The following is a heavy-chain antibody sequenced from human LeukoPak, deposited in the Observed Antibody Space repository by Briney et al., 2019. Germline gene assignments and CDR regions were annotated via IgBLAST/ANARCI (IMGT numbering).Heavy chain of an antibody. CDR3: AREQGIAAAGGSGGDWFDP. Sequence: PSETLSLTCTVSGGSISSYYWSWIRQPPGKGLEWIGYIYYSGSTNYNPSLKSRVTMSVDTSKNQFSLKLSSVTAADTAVYYCAREQGIAAAGGSGGDWFDPWGQGTLVTVSS. V-gene: IGHV4-59*12. D-gene: IGHD6-13*01. J-gene: IGHJ5*02. CDR2: IYYSGST. CDR1: GGSISSYY.